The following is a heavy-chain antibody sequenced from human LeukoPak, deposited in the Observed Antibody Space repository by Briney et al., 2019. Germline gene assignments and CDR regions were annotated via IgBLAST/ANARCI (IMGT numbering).Heavy chain of an antibody. V-gene: IGHV3-30*04. Sequence: GGSLRLSCAASGFTFSPYAMYWVRQAPGKGLEWVAVISYDGTDKYYADFVKGRFTISRDNSKNTLYLQMNSLRAEDTAVYYCAIDGPSDSDWYFDLWGRGTLVTVSS. CDR1: GFTFSPYA. CDR2: ISYDGTDK. D-gene: IGHD2-21*02. J-gene: IGHJ2*01. CDR3: AIDGPSDSDWYFDL.